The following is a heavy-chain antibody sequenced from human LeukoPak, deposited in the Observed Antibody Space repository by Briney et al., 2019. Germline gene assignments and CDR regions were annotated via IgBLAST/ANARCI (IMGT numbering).Heavy chain of an antibody. Sequence: PGGSLRLSCTASGFTFSSYAMSWVRQAPGKGLEWVSTISNSGGTTYYADSVKGRFTISRDDSENTLYLQMNSLRAEDTAVYYCARDYLGSSWYSTFDYWGQGTLVTVSS. CDR2: ISNSGGTT. J-gene: IGHJ4*02. CDR1: GFTFSSYA. D-gene: IGHD6-13*01. V-gene: IGHV3-23*01. CDR3: ARDYLGSSWYSTFDY.